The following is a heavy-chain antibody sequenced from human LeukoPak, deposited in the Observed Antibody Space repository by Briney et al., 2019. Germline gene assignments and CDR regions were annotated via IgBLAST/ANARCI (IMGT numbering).Heavy chain of an antibody. CDR3: AKDIAGPYYDILTGYYRGDAFDI. J-gene: IGHJ3*02. CDR2: ISWNSGSI. CDR1: GFTFDDYA. D-gene: IGHD3-9*01. Sequence: PGGSLRLSCAASGFTFDDYAMHWVRQAPGKGLEWVSGISWNSGSIGYADSVKGRLTISRDNAKNSLYLQMNSLRAEDTALYYCAKDIAGPYYDILTGYYRGDAFDIWGQGTMVSVSS. V-gene: IGHV3-9*01.